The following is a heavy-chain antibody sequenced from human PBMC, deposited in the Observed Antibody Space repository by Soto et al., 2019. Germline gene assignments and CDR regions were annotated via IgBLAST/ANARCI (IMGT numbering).Heavy chain of an antibody. J-gene: IGHJ4*02. CDR3: ARAVAVPADFDY. CDR2: INPSGGYT. Sequence: VKVSCKASGYTFSSYYMNWVRQAPGQGLEWLGIINPSGGYTTYAQRFLGRVTMTSDTSTSTVHMELGSLTSEDTAVYYCARAVAVPADFDYWGQGTLVTVSS. V-gene: IGHV1-46*01. CDR1: GYTFSSYY. D-gene: IGHD5-12*01.